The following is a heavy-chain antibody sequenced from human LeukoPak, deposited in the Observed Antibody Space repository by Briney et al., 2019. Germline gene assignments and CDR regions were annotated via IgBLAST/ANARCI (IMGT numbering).Heavy chain of an antibody. J-gene: IGHJ3*02. Sequence: EASVKVSCKASGYTFTGYYMHWVRQAPGQGLEWMGWINPNSGGTNYAQKVQGRVTMTRDTSISTAYMELSRLRSDDTAVYYCARGGSDDAFDIWGQGTMVTVSS. CDR2: INPNSGGT. CDR1: GYTFTGYY. D-gene: IGHD3-10*01. V-gene: IGHV1-2*02. CDR3: ARGGSDDAFDI.